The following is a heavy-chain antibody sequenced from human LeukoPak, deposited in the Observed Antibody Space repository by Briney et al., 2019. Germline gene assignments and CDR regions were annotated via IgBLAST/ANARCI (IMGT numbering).Heavy chain of an antibody. CDR3: AREFADSNWFDP. CDR1: GGSISRAGYF. Sequence: SQTLSLTCTVSGGSISRAGYFWSWIRQHPGKGLEWIGYVYYSGSTYYNPSLKGRVSISIDTSKNQFSLKLNSVTAADTAVYYCAREFADSNWFDPWGQGTLVTVSS. D-gene: IGHD3-16*01. CDR2: VYYSGST. J-gene: IGHJ5*02. V-gene: IGHV4-31*03.